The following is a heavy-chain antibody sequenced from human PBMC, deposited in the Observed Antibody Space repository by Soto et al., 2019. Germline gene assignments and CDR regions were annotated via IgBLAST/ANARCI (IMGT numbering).Heavy chain of an antibody. V-gene: IGHV3-23*01. J-gene: IGHJ6*02. CDR1: GFTFSSYA. CDR3: AKGGYYYYYGMDV. CDR2: ISGSGGST. Sequence: PGGSLRLSCAASGFTFSSYAMIWVRQAPGKGLEWVSAISGSGGSTYYADSVKGRFTISRDNSKNTLYLQMHSLRAEDTAVYYCAKGGYYYYYGMDVWGQGTTVTVSS.